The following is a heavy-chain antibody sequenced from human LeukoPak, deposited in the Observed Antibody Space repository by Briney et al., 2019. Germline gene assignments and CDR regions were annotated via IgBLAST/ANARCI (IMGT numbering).Heavy chain of an antibody. J-gene: IGHJ4*02. Sequence: SETLSLTCAVYGGSFSGYYWSWLRQPPRKGLEWVGEINHSGSTNYNPSLKSRVTISVDTSKNQFSLKLSSVTAADTAVYYCARGRGTFGEYCGGDCYFGYWGQGTLVTVSS. CDR2: INHSGST. CDR3: ARGRGTFGEYCGGDCYFGY. V-gene: IGHV4-34*01. CDR1: GGSFSGYY. D-gene: IGHD2-21*02.